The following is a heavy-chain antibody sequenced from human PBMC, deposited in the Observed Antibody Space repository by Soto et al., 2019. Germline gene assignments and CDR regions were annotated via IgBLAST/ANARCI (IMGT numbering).Heavy chain of an antibody. CDR1: GFTFSSYS. V-gene: IGHV3-21*01. CDR2: ISSSSSYI. D-gene: IGHD6-13*01. J-gene: IGHJ6*03. CDR3: ARDRNSSSWYYYYFYMDV. Sequence: GGSLRLSCAASGFTFSSYSMNWVRQAPGKGLEWVSSISSSSSYIYYADSVKGRFTISRDNAKNSLYLQMNSLRAEDTAVYYCARDRNSSSWYYYYFYMDVWGKGTTVTVSS.